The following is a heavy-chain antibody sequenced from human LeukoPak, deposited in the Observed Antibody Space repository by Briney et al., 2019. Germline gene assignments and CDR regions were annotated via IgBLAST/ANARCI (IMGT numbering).Heavy chain of an antibody. CDR2: ISSSSSYI. V-gene: IGHV3-21*01. Sequence: TGGSLRLSCAASGFTLTSYSMNWVRQAPGKGLEWVSSISSSSSYIYYADSVKGRFTISRDNAKNSLYLQMNSLRAEDTAVYYCARAIAVAGNYYYYGMDVWGQGTTVTVSS. CDR1: GFTLTSYS. CDR3: ARAIAVAGNYYYYGMDV. J-gene: IGHJ6*02. D-gene: IGHD6-19*01.